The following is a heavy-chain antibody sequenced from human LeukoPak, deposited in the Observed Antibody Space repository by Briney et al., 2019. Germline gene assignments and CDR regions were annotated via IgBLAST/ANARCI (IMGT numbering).Heavy chain of an antibody. V-gene: IGHV4-4*09. Sequence: SETLSLTCTVSGDSISSYYWSWIQQPPGKGLEWIGYIYTSGGTNYIPSLKGRVTISIDTSKNQFSLKLSSVTAADSAVYYCARLMSLSTSPDRYYLDYWGQGTLVTVSS. CDR3: ARLMSLSTSPDRYYLDY. J-gene: IGHJ4*02. D-gene: IGHD6-6*01. CDR1: GDSISSYY. CDR2: IYTSGGT.